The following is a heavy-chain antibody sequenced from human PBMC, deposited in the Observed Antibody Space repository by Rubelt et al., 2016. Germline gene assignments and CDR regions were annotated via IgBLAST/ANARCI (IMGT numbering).Heavy chain of an antibody. Sequence: YDGSNKYYADSVKGRFTISRDNSKNTLYLQMNSLRAEDTAVYYCAVGPRGDEYFQHWGQGTLVTVSS. J-gene: IGHJ1*01. D-gene: IGHD3-10*01. CDR2: YDGSNK. V-gene: IGHV3-33*01. CDR3: AVGPRGDEYFQH.